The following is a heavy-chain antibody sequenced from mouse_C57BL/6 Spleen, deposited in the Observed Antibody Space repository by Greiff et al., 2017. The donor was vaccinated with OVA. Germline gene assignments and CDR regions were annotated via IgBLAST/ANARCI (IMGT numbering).Heavy chain of an antibody. Sequence: DVKLVESEGGLVQPGSSMKLSCTASGFTFSDYYMAWVRQVPEKGLEWVANINYDGSSTYYLDSLKSRFIISRDNAKNILYLQMSSLKSEDTATYYCARDRYYYGSSHWYFDVWGTGTTVTVSS. V-gene: IGHV5-16*01. J-gene: IGHJ1*03. CDR3: ARDRYYYGSSHWYFDV. CDR1: GFTFSDYY. D-gene: IGHD1-1*01. CDR2: INYDGSST.